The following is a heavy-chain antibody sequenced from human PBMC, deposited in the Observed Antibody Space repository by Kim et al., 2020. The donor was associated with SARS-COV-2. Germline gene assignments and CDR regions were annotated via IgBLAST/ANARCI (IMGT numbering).Heavy chain of an antibody. CDR2: INHSGST. J-gene: IGHJ6*01. V-gene: IGHV4-34*01. CDR1: GGSFSGYY. Sequence: SETLSLTCAVYGGSFSGYYWSWIRQPPGKGLEWIGEINHSGSTNYNPSLKSRVTISVDTSKNQFSLKLSSVTAADTAVYYCARGEGYYDSSAQFYYYYG. D-gene: IGHD3-22*01. CDR3: ARGEGYYDSSAQFYYYYG.